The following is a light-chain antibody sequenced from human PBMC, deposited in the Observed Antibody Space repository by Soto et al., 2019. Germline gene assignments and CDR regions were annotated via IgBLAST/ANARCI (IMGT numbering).Light chain of an antibody. J-gene: IGKJ5*01. V-gene: IGKV1-39*01. Sequence: DIQMTQSPSPLSASVGDRVTITCRASQSISSYLNWYQQKPGKAPKLLIYDASSLQSGVPSRFSGSGSGTDFTLTISSLQPEDFATYYCQQSLSNLITFGQGTRLEIK. CDR1: QSISSY. CDR2: DAS. CDR3: QQSLSNLIT.